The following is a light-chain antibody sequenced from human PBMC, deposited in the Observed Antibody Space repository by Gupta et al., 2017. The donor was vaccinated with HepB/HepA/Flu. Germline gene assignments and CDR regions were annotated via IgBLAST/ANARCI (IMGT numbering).Light chain of an antibody. CDR3: GTWDTSLSGGDYV. V-gene: IGLV1-51*02. Sequence: QSVLTQPPSVSAAPGQKVTISCSGSSSNIGKSHVSWYQHRPGTAPNHLIYENNKRPSGIPDRFSGSKSGTSATLGITGPQTGDEAGYYCGTWDTSLSGGDYVFGTGTKVTVL. J-gene: IGLJ1*01. CDR2: ENN. CDR1: SSNIGKSH.